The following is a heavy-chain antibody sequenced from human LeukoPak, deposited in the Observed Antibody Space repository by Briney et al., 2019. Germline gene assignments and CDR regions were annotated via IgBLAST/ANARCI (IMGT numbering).Heavy chain of an antibody. D-gene: IGHD2-2*01. V-gene: IGHV1-2*02. CDR2: INPNSGGT. J-gene: IGHJ4*02. CDR1: GYTFTCYY. CDR3: ARGYCSSTSCYYYFDY. Sequence: GASVTVSCKASGYTFTCYYMHWVRQPPGQGLEWMGWINPNSGGTNYAQKFQGRVTMTRDTSISTAYMELSRLRSDDTAVYYCARGYCSSTSCYYYFDYWGQGTLVTVSS.